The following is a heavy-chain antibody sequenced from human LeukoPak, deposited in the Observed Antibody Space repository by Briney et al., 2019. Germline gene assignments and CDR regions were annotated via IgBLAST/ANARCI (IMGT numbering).Heavy chain of an antibody. Sequence: SETLSLTCTVSGGSISSGSYYWSWIRQPAGKGLEWIGRIYTSGSTNYNPSLKSRVTISVDTSKNQFSLKLSSVTAADTAVYYCALEGYSSSWSFDYWGQGTLVTVSS. D-gene: IGHD6-13*01. J-gene: IGHJ4*02. CDR1: GGSISSGSYY. V-gene: IGHV4-61*02. CDR3: ALEGYSSSWSFDY. CDR2: IYTSGST.